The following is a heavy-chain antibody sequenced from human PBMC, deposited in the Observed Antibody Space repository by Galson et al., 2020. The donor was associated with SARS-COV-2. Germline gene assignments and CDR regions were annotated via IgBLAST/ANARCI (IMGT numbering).Heavy chain of an antibody. CDR1: GASVSSRGSY. CDR3: ARVTYDSRSYYAGRFDP. V-gene: IGHV4-61*08. D-gene: IGHD3-10*01. J-gene: IGHJ5*02. CDR2: IYYNGRT. Sequence: SETLSLTCTVSGASVSSRGSYWSWIRQPPGKGLEWIGYIYYNGRTNYNPSLKSRVTMSVDSSRNQFSLKMNSVSAAGTAKYYCARVTYDSRSYYAGRFDPWGQGTLVTVSS.